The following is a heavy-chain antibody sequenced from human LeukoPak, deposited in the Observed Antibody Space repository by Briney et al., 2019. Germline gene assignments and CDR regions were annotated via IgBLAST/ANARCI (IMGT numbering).Heavy chain of an antibody. J-gene: IGHJ4*02. CDR1: GFTFSSYA. CDR3: AKVDDYGDYFDY. D-gene: IGHD4-17*01. CDR2: ISGSGGST. Sequence: GGSLRLSCAASGFTFSSYAISWVRQAPGNGLEWVSAISGSGGSTYYADSVKGRFTISRDNSKNTLYLQMNSLRAEDTAVYYCAKVDDYGDYFDYWGQGTQVTVSS. V-gene: IGHV3-23*01.